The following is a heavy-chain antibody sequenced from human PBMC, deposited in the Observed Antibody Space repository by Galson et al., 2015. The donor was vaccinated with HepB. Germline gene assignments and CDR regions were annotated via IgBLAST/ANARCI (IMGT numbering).Heavy chain of an antibody. D-gene: IGHD6-13*01. V-gene: IGHV4-39*01. CDR1: GGSISSSSYY. CDR2: ISYSGST. J-gene: IGHJ4*02. Sequence: ETLSLTCSVSGGSISSSSYYWGWIRQPPGKGLEWIGTISYSGSTYYNPSLKSRVTISVDTSMNQFSLKLSSVTAADTAVYYCARVPPPDIAAPGDYFDNWGQGTLVTVSS. CDR3: ARVPPPDIAAPGDYFDN.